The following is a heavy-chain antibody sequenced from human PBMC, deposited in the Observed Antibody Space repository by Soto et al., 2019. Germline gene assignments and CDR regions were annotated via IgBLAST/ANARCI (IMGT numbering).Heavy chain of an antibody. CDR1: GFTFSSYG. J-gene: IGHJ4*02. CDR3: ARGGEVATILTV. D-gene: IGHD5-12*01. V-gene: IGHV3-33*01. Sequence: GGSLRLSCAASGFTFSSYGMHWVRQAPGKGLEWVAVIWYDGSNKYYADSVKGRFTISRDNSKNTLYLQMNSLRAEDTAVYYCARGGEVATILTVWGQGTLVTVSS. CDR2: IWYDGSNK.